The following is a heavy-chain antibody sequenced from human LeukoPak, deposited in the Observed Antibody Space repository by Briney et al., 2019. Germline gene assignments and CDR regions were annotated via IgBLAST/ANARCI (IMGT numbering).Heavy chain of an antibody. CDR2: INPNSGGT. V-gene: IGHV1-2*02. CDR1: GYTFTGYY. CDR3: ARADVEMATMTPSYCCFDY. J-gene: IGHJ4*02. D-gene: IGHD5-24*01. Sequence: GASVKVSCKASGYTFTGYYMHWVRQAPGQGLEWMGWINPNSGGTNYAQKFQGRVTMTRDTSISTAYMELSRLRSDDTAVYYCARADVEMATMTPSYCCFDYWGQGTLVTVSS.